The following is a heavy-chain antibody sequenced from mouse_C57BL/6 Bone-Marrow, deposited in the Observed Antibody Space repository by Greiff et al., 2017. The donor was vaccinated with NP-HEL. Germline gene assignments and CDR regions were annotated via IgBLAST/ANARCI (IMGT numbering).Heavy chain of an antibody. CDR1: GYTFTDYY. Sequence: EVQLQQSGPELVKPGASVKISCKASGYTFTDYYMNWVKQSHGQSLEWIGDINPNNGGTSYNQKFKGKATLTVDKSSSTAYMELRSLTSEDSAVHYCARGLSMDYWGQGTSVTVSS. CDR2: INPNNGGT. V-gene: IGHV1-26*01. J-gene: IGHJ4*01. CDR3: ARGLSMDY.